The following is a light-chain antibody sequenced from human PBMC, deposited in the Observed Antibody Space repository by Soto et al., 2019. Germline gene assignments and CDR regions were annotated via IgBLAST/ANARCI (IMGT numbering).Light chain of an antibody. CDR2: GAS. V-gene: IGKV3-15*01. J-gene: IGKJ4*01. Sequence: EIVMPPSPATISVAPCERAQLSCRASQGIGSTLAWYQQKPGQTPRLLIYGASTRATGVPARFSGSGSGTEFTLTINSLQSEDFAVYYCQSYNNWPLTFGGGTKVDIK. CDR3: QSYNNWPLT. CDR1: QGIGST.